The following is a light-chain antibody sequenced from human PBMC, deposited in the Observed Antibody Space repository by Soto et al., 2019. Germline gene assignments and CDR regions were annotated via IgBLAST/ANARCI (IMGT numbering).Light chain of an antibody. J-gene: IGKJ4*01. V-gene: IGKV3-20*01. CDR3: QQYGSSPLT. Sequence: TQSPSSLSASVGDRVTITCRASQGIRNDLSWYQQKPGQAPRLLIYGASSRATGIPDRFSGSGSGTDFTLTISRLEPEDFAVYYCQQYGSSPLTFGGGTKVDIK. CDR2: GAS. CDR1: QGIRND.